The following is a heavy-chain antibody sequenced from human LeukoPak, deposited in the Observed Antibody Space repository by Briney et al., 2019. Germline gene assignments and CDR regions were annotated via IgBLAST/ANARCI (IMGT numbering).Heavy chain of an antibody. CDR3: ARENRVYYYYMDV. V-gene: IGHV4-30-4*07. CDR1: GGSISSGGYS. J-gene: IGHJ6*03. Sequence: SETLSLTCAVSGGSISSGGYSWSWIRQPPGKGLEWIGYIYYSGSTYYNPSLKSRVTISVDTSKNQFSLKLSSVTAADTAVYYCARENRVYYYYMDVWGKGTTVTVSS. D-gene: IGHD2/OR15-2a*01. CDR2: IYYSGST.